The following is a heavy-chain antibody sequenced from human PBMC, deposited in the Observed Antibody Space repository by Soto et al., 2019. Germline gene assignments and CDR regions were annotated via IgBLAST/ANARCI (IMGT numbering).Heavy chain of an antibody. CDR2: ISPDNGNT. Sequence: QVQLVQSGGEGKKPGASVKVSCKASGYTFTIYGINWVRQAPGQGLEWMGWISPDNGNTNYAQKLPGRVTMTTDTSTSTAYMELRSLRSDDTAVYYCARALGYSGYAGMDVWGQGTTVTVSS. CDR1: GYTFTIYG. J-gene: IGHJ6*02. D-gene: IGHD5-12*01. CDR3: ARALGYSGYAGMDV. V-gene: IGHV1-18*01.